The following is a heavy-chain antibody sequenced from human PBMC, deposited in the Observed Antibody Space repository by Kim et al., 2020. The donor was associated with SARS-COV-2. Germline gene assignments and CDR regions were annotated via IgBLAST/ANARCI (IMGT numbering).Heavy chain of an antibody. CDR1: GFPFSTYG. CDR2: IWNDGSKK. V-gene: IGHV3-33*06. J-gene: IGHJ4*02. CDR3: VKSSVPTVYYFDY. Sequence: GGSLRLSCATSGFPFSTYGMHWVRQAPGKGLEWVAVIWNDGSKKYYADSVRGRFTISRDNSKKTVWLQMNSLRGEDTAVYYCVKSSVPTVYYFDYWGQGTLVTVSA. D-gene: IGHD1-26*01.